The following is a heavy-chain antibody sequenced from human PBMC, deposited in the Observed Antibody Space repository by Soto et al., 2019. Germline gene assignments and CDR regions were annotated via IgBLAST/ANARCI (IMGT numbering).Heavy chain of an antibody. J-gene: IGHJ4*02. CDR3: ARTSLQPGGIGYYYVFDY. V-gene: IGHV1-2*02. D-gene: IGHD3-22*01. Sequence: QVQLVQSGAEVKKHGASVKVSCKASGYTFTGYYMHWVRQAPGQGLEWMGWINPNSGGTNYAQKFQGSVTKSKDTSISIAYMELSRLRSDDTAVYYCARTSLQPGGIGYYYVFDYWGQGTLVTVSS. CDR2: INPNSGGT. CDR1: GYTFTGYY.